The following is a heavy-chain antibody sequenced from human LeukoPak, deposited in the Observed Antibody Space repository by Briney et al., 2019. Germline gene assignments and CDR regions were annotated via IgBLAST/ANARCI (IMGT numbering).Heavy chain of an antibody. D-gene: IGHD2-21*01. CDR2: INHSGST. Sequence: SETLSLTCAVYGGSFSGYYWSWIRQPPEKGLEWIGEINHSGSTNYNPSLKSRVTISVDTSKNQFSLKLSSVTAADTAVYYCARVMYCGGDCYSGIFDYWGQGTLVTVSS. CDR3: ARVMYCGGDCYSGIFDY. J-gene: IGHJ4*02. V-gene: IGHV4-34*01. CDR1: GGSFSGYY.